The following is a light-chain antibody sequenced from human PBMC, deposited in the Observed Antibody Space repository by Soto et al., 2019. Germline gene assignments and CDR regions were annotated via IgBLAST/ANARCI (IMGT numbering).Light chain of an antibody. CDR2: DVS. V-gene: IGLV2-14*01. J-gene: IGLJ2*01. CDR1: SSDVGVYNY. CDR3: SSYTSRSTLMV. Sequence: QSALTQPASVSGSAGQSITISCTGTSSDVGVYNYVSWYQQHPGKAPKLMIYDVSNRPSGVSNRFSGSKSGNTASLTISGLQAEDEADYYCSSYTSRSTLMVFGGGTKLTVL.